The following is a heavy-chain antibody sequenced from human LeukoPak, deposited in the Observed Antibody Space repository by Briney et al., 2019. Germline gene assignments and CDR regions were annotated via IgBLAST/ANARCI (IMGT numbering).Heavy chain of an antibody. CDR2: ISYDGSNK. D-gene: IGHD4-11*01. V-gene: IGHV3-30*01. CDR1: GFTFSSYA. CDR3: AREGPGGTVSLDY. J-gene: IGHJ4*02. Sequence: GSLRLSCAASGFTFSSYAMHWVRQAPGKGLEWVAVISYDGSNKYYADSVKGRFTTSRDNSKNTLYLQMNSLRAEDTAVYYCAREGPGGTVSLDYWGQGTLVTVSS.